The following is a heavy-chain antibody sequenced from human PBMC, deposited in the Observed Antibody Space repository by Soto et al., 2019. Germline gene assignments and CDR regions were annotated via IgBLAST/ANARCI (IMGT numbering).Heavy chain of an antibody. V-gene: IGHV4-59*08. CDR2: IYYSGST. CDR3: ARGYSSSWYHYYYYYMDV. J-gene: IGHJ6*03. CDR1: GGSISSYY. D-gene: IGHD6-13*01. Sequence: SETLSLTCTVSGGSISSYYWSWIRQPPGKGLEWTGYIYYSGSTNYNPSLKSRVTISVDTSKNQFSLKLSSVTAADTAVYYCARGYSSSWYHYYYYYMDVWGKGTTVTVSS.